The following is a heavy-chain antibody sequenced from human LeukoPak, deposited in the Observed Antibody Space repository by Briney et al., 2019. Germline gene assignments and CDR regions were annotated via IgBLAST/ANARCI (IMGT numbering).Heavy chain of an antibody. Sequence: GGSLRLSCAASGFTVSSKYMSWVRQAPGKGLEWVSVIYSGGSTYYADSVKGRFTISRDNSKNTLYLQMNSLRAEDTAVYYCAKTRGGYSSDAFDYWGQGTLVTVSS. CDR2: IYSGGST. CDR3: AKTRGGYSSDAFDY. J-gene: IGHJ4*02. D-gene: IGHD2-15*01. CDR1: GFTVSSKY. V-gene: IGHV3-53*01.